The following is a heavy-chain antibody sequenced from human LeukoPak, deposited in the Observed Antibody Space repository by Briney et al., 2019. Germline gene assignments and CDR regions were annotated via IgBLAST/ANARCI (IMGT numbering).Heavy chain of an antibody. CDR3: ARRLGLRWDLQAFDI. CDR1: GYTFISHD. D-gene: IGHD4-23*01. Sequence: ASVKVSCKASGYTFISHDVNWVRQATGQRLELIGWMNPNSGNTGYAQKFQGRVTITRNTSISTAYMELSSLRSEDTAVYYCARRLGLRWDLQAFDIWGQGTMVTVSS. V-gene: IGHV1-8*02. CDR2: MNPNSGNT. J-gene: IGHJ3*02.